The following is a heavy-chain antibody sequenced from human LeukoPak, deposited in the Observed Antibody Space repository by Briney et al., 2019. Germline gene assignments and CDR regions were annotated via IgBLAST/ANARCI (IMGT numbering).Heavy chain of an antibody. V-gene: IGHV3-7*05. CDR3: AREGQGYGGKDY. D-gene: IGHD4-23*01. CDR1: GFIVSSNY. Sequence: GGSLRLSCAASGFIVSSNYMSWVRQAPGKGLEWVANIKQGGSEKHYVDSVKGRFTISRDDAKNSLYLQMSTLRAEDTAMYYCAREGQGYGGKDYWGQGTRVTVSS. J-gene: IGHJ4*02. CDR2: IKQGGSEK.